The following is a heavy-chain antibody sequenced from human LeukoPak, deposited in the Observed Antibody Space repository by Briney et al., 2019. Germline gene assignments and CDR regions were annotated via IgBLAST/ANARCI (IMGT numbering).Heavy chain of an antibody. Sequence: SETLSLTCTVSGGSISSSSYYWGWIRQPPGKGLEWIGSIYYSGSIYYNPSLKSRVTISVDTSKNQFSLKLSSVTAADTAVYYCARLVDYYDSSGYLGNWFDPWGQGTLVTVSS. J-gene: IGHJ5*02. CDR2: IYYSGSI. CDR1: GGSISSSSYY. CDR3: ARLVDYYDSSGYLGNWFDP. D-gene: IGHD3-22*01. V-gene: IGHV4-39*01.